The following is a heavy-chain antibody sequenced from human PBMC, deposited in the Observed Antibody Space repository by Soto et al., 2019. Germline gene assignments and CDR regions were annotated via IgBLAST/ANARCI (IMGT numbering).Heavy chain of an antibody. CDR1: GGSISSYY. V-gene: IGHV4-59*01. CDR2: IYYSGST. D-gene: IGHD3-22*01. CDR3: ARDGYDSTLDY. Sequence: QVQLQESGPGLVKPSETLSLTCTVSGGSISSYYWSWIRQPPGKGLEWIGYIYYSGSTNYNPSLKSRVTISVDTSKNQFSLKLSSVTAADTAVYYCARDGYDSTLDYWGQGTLVTVSS. J-gene: IGHJ4*02.